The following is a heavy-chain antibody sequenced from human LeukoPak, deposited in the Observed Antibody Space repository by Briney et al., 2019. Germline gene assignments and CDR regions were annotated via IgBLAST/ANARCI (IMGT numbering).Heavy chain of an antibody. CDR1: GYTLTELS. CDR3: ATMGTRPELGGSFDY. J-gene: IGHJ4*02. V-gene: IGHV1-24*01. Sequence: GASVKVSCKVSGYTLTELSMHWVRQAPGKGLEWMGGFDPEDGETIYAQKFQGRVTMTEDTSTDTAYMELSSLRSEDTAVYYCATMGTRPELGGSFDYWGQGTLVTVSS. D-gene: IGHD1-26*01. CDR2: FDPEDGET.